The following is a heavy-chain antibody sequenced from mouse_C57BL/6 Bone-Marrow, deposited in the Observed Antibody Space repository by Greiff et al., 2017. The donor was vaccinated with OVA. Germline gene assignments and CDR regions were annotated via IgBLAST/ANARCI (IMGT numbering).Heavy chain of an antibody. CDR1: GYTFTSYW. V-gene: IGHV1-50*01. CDR2: IDPSDSYT. Sequence: QVQLQQPGAELVKPGASVKLSCKASGYTFTSYWMQWVKQRPGHGLEWIGEIDPSDSYTNYNQKFKGKATLTVDTSSSTAYMQLSSLTSEDSAVYYCAREDTTVVDFDYWGQGTTLTVSS. CDR3: AREDTTVVDFDY. D-gene: IGHD1-1*01. J-gene: IGHJ2*01.